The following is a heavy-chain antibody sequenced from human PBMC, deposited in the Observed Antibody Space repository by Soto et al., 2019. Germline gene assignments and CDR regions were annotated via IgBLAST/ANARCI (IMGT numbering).Heavy chain of an antibody. CDR1: GYTLTELS. CDR2: FDPEDGET. J-gene: IGHJ6*02. CDR3: ATDPRAGTGYYYYGMDV. V-gene: IGHV1-24*01. D-gene: IGHD6-13*01. Sequence: GASVKVSCKVSGYTLTELSMHWVRQAPGKGLEWMGGFDPEDGETIYAQKFQCRVTMTEDTSTDTAYMELSSLRSEDTAVYYCATDPRAGTGYYYYGMDVWGQGPTVTVSS.